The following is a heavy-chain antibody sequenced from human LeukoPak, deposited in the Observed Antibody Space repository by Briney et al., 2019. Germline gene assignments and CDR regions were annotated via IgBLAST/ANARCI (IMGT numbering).Heavy chain of an antibody. CDR1: GGSISSYY. CDR2: IYYSGST. D-gene: IGHD2-2*01. J-gene: IGHJ5*02. Sequence: PSETLSLTCTVSGGSISSYYWSWIRQPPGKGLEWIGYIYYSGSTNYNPSLKSRVTISVDTSKNQFSLKLSSVTAADTAVYYCARGGTDRPYCSSTSCPYNWFDPWGQGTLVTVSS. V-gene: IGHV4-59*01. CDR3: ARGGTDRPYCSSTSCPYNWFDP.